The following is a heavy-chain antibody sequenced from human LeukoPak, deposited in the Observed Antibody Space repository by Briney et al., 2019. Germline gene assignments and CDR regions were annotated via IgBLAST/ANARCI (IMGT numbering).Heavy chain of an antibody. V-gene: IGHV4-4*07. Sequence: KTSETLSLTCTVSGVPISLYYWSWIRQPAGKGLQWIGRIYSSGSTNYNPSLESRVTMSVDTSKSQLSLNLTSVTAADTAVYYCARGGTHDYFAYWGQGALVTVSS. CDR3: ARGGTHDYFAY. CDR1: GVPISLYY. D-gene: IGHD3-16*01. J-gene: IGHJ4*02. CDR2: IYSSGST.